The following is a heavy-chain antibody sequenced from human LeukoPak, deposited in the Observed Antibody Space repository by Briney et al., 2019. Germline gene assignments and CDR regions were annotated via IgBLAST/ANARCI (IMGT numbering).Heavy chain of an antibody. CDR2: ISGDGITT. Sequence: PGGFLRLSCAASGFTFNRYAMHWVRQAPGKGLEWVGLISGDGITTYYLDSVKGRFTISRDNSKNSLYLHMNSLRSEDTALYYCAKDHVYGGADDWGQGTLVTVSS. CDR1: GFTFNRYA. D-gene: IGHD4-23*01. V-gene: IGHV3-43*02. J-gene: IGHJ4*02. CDR3: AKDHVYGGADD.